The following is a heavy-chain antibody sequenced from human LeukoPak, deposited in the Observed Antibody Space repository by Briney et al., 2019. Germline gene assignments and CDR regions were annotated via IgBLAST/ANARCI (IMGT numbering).Heavy chain of an antibody. V-gene: IGHV3-23*01. Sequence: SGGSLRLSCAASGFTFSSYAMSWVRQAPGKGLEWVSAISGSGGSTYYVDSVKGRFTISRDNSKNTLYLQMNSLRAEDTAVYYCAKEAAFGYSSSWYYFDYWGQGTLVTVSS. CDR3: AKEAAFGYSSSWYYFDY. D-gene: IGHD6-13*01. CDR2: ISGSGGST. J-gene: IGHJ4*02. CDR1: GFTFSSYA.